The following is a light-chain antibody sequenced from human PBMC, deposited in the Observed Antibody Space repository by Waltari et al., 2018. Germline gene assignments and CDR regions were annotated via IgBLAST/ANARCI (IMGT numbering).Light chain of an antibody. Sequence: DIQMTQPPSSLSASVGDTVIMTCRASQRITPYLTWYQQKPGKAPTLLIFTASTLQSGVPSRFSGSGSETDFTLTISGLQPEDFATYYCQQSFRFPFTFGPGTKVDMK. CDR2: TAS. CDR3: QQSFRFPFT. CDR1: QRITPY. J-gene: IGKJ3*01. V-gene: IGKV1-39*01.